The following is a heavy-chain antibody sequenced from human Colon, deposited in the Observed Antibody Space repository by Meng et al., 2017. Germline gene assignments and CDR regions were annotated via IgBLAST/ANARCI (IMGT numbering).Heavy chain of an antibody. V-gene: IGHV4-39*07. CDR3: VSRIGGSSETDF. D-gene: IGHD1-26*01. CDR1: CAYITKKNYY. J-gene: IGHJ1*01. CDR2: IYYTEAT. Sequence: QLQLQESGPGLVKPSETLSLSCNVACAYITKKNYYWVWIRQPPGKGLEWIGNIYYTEATYYNPSLKGRVTISLDTSKNQFSLNLNAVTAADTAVYYCVSRIGGSSETDFWGQGTLVTVSS.